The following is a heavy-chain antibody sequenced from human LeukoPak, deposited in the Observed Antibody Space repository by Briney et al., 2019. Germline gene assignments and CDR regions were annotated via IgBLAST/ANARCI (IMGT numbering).Heavy chain of an antibody. V-gene: IGHV1-8*03. J-gene: IGHJ4*02. CDR3: ARANVDYSYYYHY. CDR1: GYTFTSYD. CDR2: MNPNSGNT. D-gene: IGHD4-11*01. Sequence: GASVKVSCKASGYTFTSYDINWVRQATGQGLEWMGWMNPNSGNTGYAQKFQGRVTITRNTSISTAYMELSSLRSEDTAVYYCARANVDYSYYYHYWGQGTLVTVSS.